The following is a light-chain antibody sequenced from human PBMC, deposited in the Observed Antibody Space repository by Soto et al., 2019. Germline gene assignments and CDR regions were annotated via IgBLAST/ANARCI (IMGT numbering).Light chain of an antibody. Sequence: QAVVTQPPSVSGAPGQRVTISCTGRSSNIGAGYDVHWYQQLPGTAPKLLIYGNTNRPSGVPDRFSGSKSGTSASLAITGLQAEDEADYYCQSYASSLSYVFGTGTKLNVL. CDR2: GNT. CDR3: QSYASSLSYV. J-gene: IGLJ1*01. CDR1: SSNIGAGYD. V-gene: IGLV1-40*01.